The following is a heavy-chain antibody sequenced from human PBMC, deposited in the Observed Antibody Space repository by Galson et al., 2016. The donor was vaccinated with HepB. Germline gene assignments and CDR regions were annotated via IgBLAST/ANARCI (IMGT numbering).Heavy chain of an antibody. CDR1: GYTFNTYG. J-gene: IGHJ5*01. CDR3: ARGSGVGVAFDS. D-gene: IGHD6-19*01. V-gene: IGHV1-18*01. Sequence: SVKVSCKASGYTFNTYGVARVRQAPGQGLEWMGWISPYNGHTNYAQNFQGRVTMTTDTSTSTAFLELRSLRSDDTAFYYCARGSGVGVAFDSWGQGTLVTVSS. CDR2: ISPYNGHT.